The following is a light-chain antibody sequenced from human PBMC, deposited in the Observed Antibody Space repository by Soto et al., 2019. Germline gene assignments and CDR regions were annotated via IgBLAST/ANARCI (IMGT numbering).Light chain of an antibody. CDR2: DAS. CDR1: RDITNY. CDR3: QQYDNLPIT. J-gene: IGKJ5*01. V-gene: IGKV1-33*01. Sequence: DIQMTQSPSSLSVSVGDRVTITCQASRDITNYLNWYQQKPGKAPKLLIYDASNLETGVPSRFSGSGSGTDFTFTISSLQPEDIATYYCQQYDNLPITFGQGTRLEIK.